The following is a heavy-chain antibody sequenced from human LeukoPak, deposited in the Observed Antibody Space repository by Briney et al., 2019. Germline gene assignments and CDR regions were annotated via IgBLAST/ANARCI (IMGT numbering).Heavy chain of an antibody. CDR3: ARDYGDYHD. D-gene: IGHD4-17*01. CDR1: GGSISSYY. Sequence: SSETLSLTCTVSGGSISSYYWSWIRQSPGKGLEWIGYIYYSGSTNYNPSLKSRVTISVDTSKNQFSLKLSSVTAADTAVYYCARDYGDYHDWGQGTLVTVSS. CDR2: IYYSGST. V-gene: IGHV4-59*01. J-gene: IGHJ4*02.